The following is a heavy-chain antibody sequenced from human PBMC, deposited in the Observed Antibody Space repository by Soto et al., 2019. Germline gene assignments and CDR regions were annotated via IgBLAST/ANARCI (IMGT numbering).Heavy chain of an antibody. Sequence: PGGSLRLSCAASGFTFSSYSMNWVRQAPGKGLEWVSSVSSSSSSYIYYADSVKGRFTISRDNAKNSLYLQMNSLRAEYTSVYYCAKEGSWSLRDAFDIWGQGTMVTVSS. V-gene: IGHV3-21*06. J-gene: IGHJ3*02. CDR1: GFTFSSYS. D-gene: IGHD6-13*01. CDR2: VSSSSSSYI. CDR3: AKEGSWSLRDAFDI.